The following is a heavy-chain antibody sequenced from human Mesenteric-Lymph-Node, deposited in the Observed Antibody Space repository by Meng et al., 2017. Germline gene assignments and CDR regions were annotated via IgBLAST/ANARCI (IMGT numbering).Heavy chain of an antibody. CDR3: AREYSPDRWFGEFLYYFDY. CDR1: GFTFSSYW. D-gene: IGHD3-10*01. V-gene: IGHV3-7*01. CDR2: IKQDGSEK. Sequence: GESLKISCAASGFTFSSYWMSWVRQAPGKGLEWVANIKQDGSEKYYVDSVKGRFTISRDNAKNSLYLQMNSLRAEDTAVYYCAREYSPDRWFGEFLYYFDYWGQGTLVTVSS. J-gene: IGHJ4*02.